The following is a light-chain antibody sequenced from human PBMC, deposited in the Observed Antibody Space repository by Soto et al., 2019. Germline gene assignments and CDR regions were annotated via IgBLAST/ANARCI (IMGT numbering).Light chain of an antibody. CDR3: QQFDDVPYS. CDR1: QDITNF. J-gene: IGKJ2*03. Sequence: DIQMTQSPSSLSASVGDRVTITCQASQDITNFLNWYQQKPGKAPKLLIYDSSSLQTGVPSRFSGSGSGTDFSFTISSLQPEDIAKYYCQQFDDVPYSFGQGTKVAIK. CDR2: DSS. V-gene: IGKV1-33*01.